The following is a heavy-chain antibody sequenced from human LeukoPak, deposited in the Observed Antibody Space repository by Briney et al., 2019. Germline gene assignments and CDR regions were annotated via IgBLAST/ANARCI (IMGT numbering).Heavy chain of an antibody. J-gene: IGHJ3*02. CDR1: GGSFSGYY. Sequence: SETLSLTCAVYGGSFSGYYWSWIRQPPGKGLEWIGEINHSGSTNYNPSLKSRVTISVDKSKNQFSLKLSSVTAADTAVYYCARDVTGPAPDAFDIWGQGTMITVSS. V-gene: IGHV4-34*01. CDR3: ARDVTGPAPDAFDI. D-gene: IGHD7-27*01. CDR2: INHSGST.